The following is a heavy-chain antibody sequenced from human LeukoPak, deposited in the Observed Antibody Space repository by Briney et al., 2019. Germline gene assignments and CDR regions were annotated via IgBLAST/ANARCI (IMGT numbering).Heavy chain of an antibody. CDR2: INHSGST. CDR3: ARGSIRYFDWLLLWWFDP. D-gene: IGHD3-9*01. J-gene: IGHJ5*02. Sequence: SETLSLTCAVYGGSFSGYYWSWVPEPPGKGLEGIGEINHSGSTNYNPSLKSRVTISVDTSKNQFSLKLSSVTAADTAVYYCARGSIRYFDWLLLWWFDPWGQGTLATVSS. CDR1: GGSFSGYY. V-gene: IGHV4-34*01.